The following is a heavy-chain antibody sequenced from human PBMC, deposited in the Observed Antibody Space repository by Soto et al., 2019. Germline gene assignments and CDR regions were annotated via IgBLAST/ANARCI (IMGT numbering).Heavy chain of an antibody. V-gene: IGHV4-31*03. Sequence: KTLETLSLTCTVSGGSISSGGYYWSWIRQHPGKGLEWIGYIYYSGSTYYNPSLKSRVTISVDTSKNQFSLKLSSVTAADTAVYYCARGMDSSWYDYYYYGMDVWGQGTTVTVSS. CDR2: IYYSGST. D-gene: IGHD6-13*01. J-gene: IGHJ6*02. CDR3: ARGMDSSWYDYYYYGMDV. CDR1: GGSISSGGYY.